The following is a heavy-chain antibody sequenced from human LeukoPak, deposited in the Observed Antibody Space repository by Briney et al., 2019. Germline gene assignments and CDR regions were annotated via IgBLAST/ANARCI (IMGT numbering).Heavy chain of an antibody. CDR1: GYTFTSYD. Sequence: ASVKVSCKASGYTFTSYDINWVRQATGQGLEWMGWMNPNRGNTGYAQKFQGRVTMTRNTSISTAYMELSSLRSEDTAVYYCARVIEYCSSTSCYPWFDPWGQGTLVTVSS. CDR3: ARVIEYCSSTSCYPWFDP. D-gene: IGHD2-2*01. J-gene: IGHJ5*02. V-gene: IGHV1-8*01. CDR2: MNPNRGNT.